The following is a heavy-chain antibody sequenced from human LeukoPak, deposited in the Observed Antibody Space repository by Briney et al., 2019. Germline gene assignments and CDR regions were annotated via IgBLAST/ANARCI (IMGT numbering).Heavy chain of an antibody. CDR2: IYYSGST. CDR1: GGSISSYY. D-gene: IGHD3-22*01. CDR3: ARLTLQDYYDSSGFDY. Sequence: SETLPLTCTVSGGSISSYYWSWIRQPPGKGLEWIGYIYYSGSTNYNPSLKSRVTISVDTSKNQFSLKLSSVTAADTAVYYCARLTLQDYYDSSGFDYWGQGTLVTVSS. J-gene: IGHJ4*02. V-gene: IGHV4-59*08.